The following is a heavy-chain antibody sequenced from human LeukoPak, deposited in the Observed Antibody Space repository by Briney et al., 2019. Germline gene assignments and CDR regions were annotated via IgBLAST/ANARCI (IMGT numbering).Heavy chain of an antibody. CDR1: GFTFSSYA. V-gene: IGHV3-23*01. CDR2: ISGRGGST. J-gene: IGHJ4*02. Sequence: GGSLRLSCAASGFTFSSYAMNWVRQAPGKGLEWVSGISGRGGSTYYADSVKGRFTISRDNSKNTLYLQMNSLRAEDTAVYYCASQPYYYGSGSQGYWGQGTLVTVSS. D-gene: IGHD3-10*01. CDR3: ASQPYYYGSGSQGY.